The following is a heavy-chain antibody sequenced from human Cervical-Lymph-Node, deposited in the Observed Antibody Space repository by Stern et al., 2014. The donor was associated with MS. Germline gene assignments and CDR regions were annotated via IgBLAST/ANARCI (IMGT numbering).Heavy chain of an antibody. J-gene: IGHJ3*02. D-gene: IGHD2-21*01. Sequence: QVQLVESGAEVRKPGSSVQISCKASGDTFNTFSISWVRQAPGQGLEWMGGVIPIYRTTDYAQKFRGRLTITADGSTSTGYKSLGNLHSDDTAVYYCARAIPSRPGSHDAFDIWGQGTLVIVSS. V-gene: IGHV1-69*01. CDR3: ARAIPSRPGSHDAFDI. CDR1: GDTFNTFS. CDR2: VIPIYRTT.